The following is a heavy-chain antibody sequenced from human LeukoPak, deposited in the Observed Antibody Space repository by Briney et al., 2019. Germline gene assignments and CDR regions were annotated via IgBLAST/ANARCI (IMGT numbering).Heavy chain of an antibody. CDR1: GGTFSSYA. CDR2: IIPIFGTA. CDR3: ARIYLGAFDI. D-gene: IGHD3-16*01. J-gene: IGHJ3*02. V-gene: IGHV1-69*05. Sequence: SVKISCKASGGTFSSYAISWVRQAPGQGLEWMGRIIPIFGTADYAQKFQGRVTITTDESTSTAYMELSSLRSEDTAVYYCARIYLGAFDIWGQGTMVTVSS.